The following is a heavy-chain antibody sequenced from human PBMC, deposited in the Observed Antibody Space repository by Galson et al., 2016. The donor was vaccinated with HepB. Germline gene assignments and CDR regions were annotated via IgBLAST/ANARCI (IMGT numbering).Heavy chain of an antibody. CDR2: ISDSSATI. CDR3: ARAPRVRGVIAHFDS. D-gene: IGHD3-10*01. V-gene: IGHV3-48*02. Sequence: SLRLSCAASGFTFSASSMSWVHQAPGKGLEWVSYISDSSATIYYADSVRGRFTISRDNARDSLYLQMNSLRDEDTAVYFCARAPRVRGVIAHFDSWGQGSLVTVSS. J-gene: IGHJ5*01. CDR1: GFTFSASS.